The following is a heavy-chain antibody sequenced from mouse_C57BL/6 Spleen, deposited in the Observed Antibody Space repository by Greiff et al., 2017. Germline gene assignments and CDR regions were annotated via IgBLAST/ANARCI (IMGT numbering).Heavy chain of an antibody. CDR2: IRLKSDNYAT. D-gene: IGHD1-1*01. Sequence: EVKLMESGGGLVQPGGSMKLSCVASGFTFSNYWMNWVRQSPEKGLEWVAQIRLKSDNYATHYAESVKGRFTISRDDSKSSVYLQMNNLRAEDTGIYYCTGRDTVVGRHFDYWGQGTTLTVSS. CDR1: GFTFSNYW. V-gene: IGHV6-3*01. CDR3: TGRDTVVGRHFDY. J-gene: IGHJ2*01.